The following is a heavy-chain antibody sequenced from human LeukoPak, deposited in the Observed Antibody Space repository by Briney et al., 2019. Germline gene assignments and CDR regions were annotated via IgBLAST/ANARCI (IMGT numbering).Heavy chain of an antibody. D-gene: IGHD6-19*01. CDR2: INHSGST. Sequence: SETLSLTCAVYGGSFSGYYWSWIRQPPGKGLEWIGEINHSGSTNYNPSLKSRVTISVDTSKNQFSLKLSSVTAADTAVYYCARQYSSGWTYFDYWGQGTLVTVSS. CDR3: ARQYSSGWTYFDY. V-gene: IGHV4-34*01. CDR1: GGSFSGYY. J-gene: IGHJ4*02.